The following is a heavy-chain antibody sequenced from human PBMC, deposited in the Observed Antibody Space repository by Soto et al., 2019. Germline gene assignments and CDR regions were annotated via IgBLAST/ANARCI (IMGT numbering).Heavy chain of an antibody. D-gene: IGHD2-2*01. CDR2: IIPIFGTA. J-gene: IGHJ5*02. CDR3: VRDGGLSRCCSPSRFDP. CDR1: GGTFSSYA. Sequence: QVQLVQSGAEVKKPGSSVKVSCKASGGTFSSYAITWVRQAPGQGLEWMGGIIPIFGTANYAQKFQARVTIPADESTSTASVELSRLRSEDRDVYYCVRDGGLSRCCSPSRFDPWARGTLVTVP. V-gene: IGHV1-69*12.